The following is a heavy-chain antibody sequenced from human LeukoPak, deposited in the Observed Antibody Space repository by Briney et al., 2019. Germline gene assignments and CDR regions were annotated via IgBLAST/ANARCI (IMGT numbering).Heavy chain of an antibody. J-gene: IGHJ4*02. V-gene: IGHV3-23*01. CDR1: GFSFISYA. Sequence: GGSLRLSCAGSGFSFISYAMSWVRQAPGKGLEWVSGISGDNTFYADSVKGRFTISRDNSKNTLYLQMNSLRAEDTAVYYCANLHNYYDSSGYFSGTLYYWGQGTLVTVSS. CDR2: ISGDNT. D-gene: IGHD3-22*01. CDR3: ANLHNYYDSSGYFSGTLYY.